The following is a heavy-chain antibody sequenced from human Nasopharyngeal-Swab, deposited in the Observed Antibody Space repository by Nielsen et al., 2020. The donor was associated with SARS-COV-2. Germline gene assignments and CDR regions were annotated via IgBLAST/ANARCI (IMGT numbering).Heavy chain of an antibody. CDR3: AKDLGITVAGTEQDY. CDR1: GFSFDDIA. V-gene: IGHV3-9*01. CDR2: ISWNSGRI. D-gene: IGHD6-19*01. Sequence: SLRLSWAASGFSFDDIAMHGARQAPGKGLEWVSGISWNSGRIGYADSVKGRFTISRDNAENSLFLQMNSLRTEDTALYYCAKDLGITVAGTEQDYWGQGTLVTVSS. J-gene: IGHJ4*02.